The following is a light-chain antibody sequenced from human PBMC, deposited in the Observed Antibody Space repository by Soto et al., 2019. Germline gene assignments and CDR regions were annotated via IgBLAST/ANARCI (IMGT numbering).Light chain of an antibody. CDR2: DAS. Sequence: EIVMTQSQATLSESPGERATLSCRASQSVSINLAWYQQKPGQAPRLLIYDASTRATGLPARFSGSGSGTEFTLTVSSLQSEEFAVDYCQLYGISPHFGQGTRLEIK. J-gene: IGKJ5*01. CDR1: QSVSIN. V-gene: IGKV3-15*01. CDR3: QLYGISPH.